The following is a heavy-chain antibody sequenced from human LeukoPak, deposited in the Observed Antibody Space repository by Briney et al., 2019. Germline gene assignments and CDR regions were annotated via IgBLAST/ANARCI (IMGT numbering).Heavy chain of an antibody. CDR2: ISASGDST. CDR1: GFTFSNYD. CDR3: AKKMIVAIKETSRA. J-gene: IGHJ4*02. Sequence: GGSLRLSCAASGFTFSNYDLSWVRQAPGKGLEWVSGISASGDSTYYADSVKGRFTISRDNFKNTVYPQMNSLRAEDTAVYYCAKKMIVAIKETSRARGQGTLVTVSS. V-gene: IGHV3-23*01. D-gene: IGHD3-22*01.